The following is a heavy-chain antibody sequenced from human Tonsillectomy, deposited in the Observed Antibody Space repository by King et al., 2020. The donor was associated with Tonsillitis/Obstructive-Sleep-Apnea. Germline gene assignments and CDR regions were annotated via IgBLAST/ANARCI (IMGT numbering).Heavy chain of an antibody. Sequence: VQLVESGGGVVQPGRSLRLSCAASGFTFSSYGMHWVRQAPGKGLEWVAVIWSDGSNKYYADSVKGRFTISRDNSKNTLYLQMNSLRAEDTAVYYCARSPSGVGMDVWGQGTTVTVSS. J-gene: IGHJ6*02. V-gene: IGHV3-33*01. D-gene: IGHD3-10*01. CDR3: ARSPSGVGMDV. CDR2: IWSDGSNK. CDR1: GFTFSSYG.